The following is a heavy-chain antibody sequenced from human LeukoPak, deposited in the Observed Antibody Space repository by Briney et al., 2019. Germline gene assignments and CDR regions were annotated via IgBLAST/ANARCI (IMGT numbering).Heavy chain of an antibody. CDR2: ISYDGSNK. CDR1: GFTFSSYG. Sequence: GGSLRLSCAASGFTFSSYGMHWARQAPGKGLEWVAVISYDGSNKYYADSVKGRFTISRDNSKNTLYLQMNSLRAEDTAVYYCAKEDVVRGVISMDVWGQGTTVTVSS. V-gene: IGHV3-30*18. D-gene: IGHD3-10*01. CDR3: AKEDVVRGVISMDV. J-gene: IGHJ6*02.